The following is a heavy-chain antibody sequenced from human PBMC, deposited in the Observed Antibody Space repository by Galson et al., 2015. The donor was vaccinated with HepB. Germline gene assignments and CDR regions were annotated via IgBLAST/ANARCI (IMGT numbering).Heavy chain of an antibody. Sequence: SVKVSCKASGYTFTSYGISWVRQAPGHGLEWMGWISAYIGNTNYAQKLQGRVTMTTDTSTSTAYMELRSLRSDDTAVYYCARDNRWYYYDSSGPNDYWGQGTLVTVSS. CDR3: ARDNRWYYYDSSGPNDY. V-gene: IGHV1-18*01. J-gene: IGHJ4*02. CDR2: ISAYIGNT. CDR1: GYTFTSYG. D-gene: IGHD3-22*01.